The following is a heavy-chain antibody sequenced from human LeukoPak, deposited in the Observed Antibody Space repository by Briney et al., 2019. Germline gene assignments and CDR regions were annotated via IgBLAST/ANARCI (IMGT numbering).Heavy chain of an antibody. CDR3: ARDQFGGDCYSL. D-gene: IGHD2-21*02. V-gene: IGHV1-69*13. J-gene: IGHJ4*02. Sequence: ASVKVSCKASGGTFSCYAISWVRQAPGQGLEWMGGIIPIFGTANYAQKFQGRVTITADESTSTAYMELSSLRSEDTAVYYCARDQFGGDCYSLWGQGTLVTVSS. CDR2: IIPIFGTA. CDR1: GGTFSCYA.